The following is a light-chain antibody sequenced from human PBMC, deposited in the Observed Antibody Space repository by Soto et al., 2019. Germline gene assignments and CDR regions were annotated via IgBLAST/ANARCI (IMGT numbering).Light chain of an antibody. CDR1: QGICSY. J-gene: IGKJ4*01. CDR3: QQLSTYPST. Sequence: IQLTQSPSSLSASVGDRVTITCRASQGICSYLAWYQQKPGEAPKLLIFAASTLQSGVPSRFSGSGSGTDFTLTISSLQAEDFATYYCQQLSTYPSTFGGGTKVDIK. CDR2: AAS. V-gene: IGKV1-9*01.